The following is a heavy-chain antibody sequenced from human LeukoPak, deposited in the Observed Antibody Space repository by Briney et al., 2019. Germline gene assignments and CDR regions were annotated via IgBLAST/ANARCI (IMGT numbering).Heavy chain of an antibody. CDR2: ISSSGSTI. CDR3: ARDPQRSYGPPYYMDV. V-gene: IGHV3-11*04. Sequence: GGSLRLSCAASGFTFSDYYMSWLRQAPGKGLEWVSYISSSGSTIYYADPVKGRFTISRDNAKNSLYLQMNSLRAEDTAVYYCARDPQRSYGPPYYMDVWGKGTTVTVSS. CDR1: GFTFSDYY. J-gene: IGHJ6*03. D-gene: IGHD3-10*01.